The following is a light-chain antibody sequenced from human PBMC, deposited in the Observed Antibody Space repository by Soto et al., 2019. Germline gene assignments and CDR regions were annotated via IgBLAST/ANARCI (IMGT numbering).Light chain of an antibody. J-gene: IGLJ2*01. V-gene: IGLV2-14*01. Sequence: QSALTQPASVSGSPGQSITISCTGTSSDVGGYNYVSWYQQHPGNAPKLMIYEVSNRPSGVSNRFSGSKSGNTASLTISGLQAEDEADYYCSAYRRGIIVFGGGTQLTVL. CDR1: SSDVGGYNY. CDR2: EVS. CDR3: SAYRRGIIV.